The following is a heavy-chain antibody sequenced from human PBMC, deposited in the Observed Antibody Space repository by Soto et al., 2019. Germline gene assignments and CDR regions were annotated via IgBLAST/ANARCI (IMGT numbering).Heavy chain of an antibody. CDR2: FIPIFGTA. CDR1: GGTFSSYA. D-gene: IGHD6-6*01. Sequence: QVQLVQSGAEVKKPGSSVKVSCKASGGTFSSYAISWVRQAPGQGLEWMGGFIPIFGTANYAQKFQGRVTITADESTSTAYMELSSLRSEDTAVYYCARVDGAASLPYNWFDPWGQGTLVTVSS. CDR3: ARVDGAASLPYNWFDP. V-gene: IGHV1-69*01. J-gene: IGHJ5*02.